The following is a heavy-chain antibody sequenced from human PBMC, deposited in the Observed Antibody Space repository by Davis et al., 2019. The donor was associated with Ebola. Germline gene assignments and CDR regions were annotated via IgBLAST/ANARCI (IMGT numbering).Heavy chain of an antibody. J-gene: IGHJ1*01. CDR2: INPNSGGT. CDR1: GYTFTGYY. Sequence: ASVKVSCKASGYTFTGYYMHWVRQAPGQGLEWMGWINPNSGGTNYAQKFQGWVTMTRDTSISTAYMELSRLRSDDTAVYYCARAPAYCGGDCYSQLQYFQHWGQGTLVTVSS. V-gene: IGHV1-2*04. D-gene: IGHD2-21*02. CDR3: ARAPAYCGGDCYSQLQYFQH.